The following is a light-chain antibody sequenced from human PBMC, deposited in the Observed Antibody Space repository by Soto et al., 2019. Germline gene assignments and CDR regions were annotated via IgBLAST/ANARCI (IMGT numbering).Light chain of an antibody. Sequence: DIQMTQSPSSLSASVGDRVTITCRASQSISSYLNWYQQKPGKAPKLLIYAASSLQSGVPSRFSGSGSGTEFTLTIRSLQHEDFATYYFQQSYSTPRTFGQGTKVEIK. J-gene: IGKJ1*01. CDR3: QQSYSTPRT. V-gene: IGKV1-39*01. CDR1: QSISSY. CDR2: AAS.